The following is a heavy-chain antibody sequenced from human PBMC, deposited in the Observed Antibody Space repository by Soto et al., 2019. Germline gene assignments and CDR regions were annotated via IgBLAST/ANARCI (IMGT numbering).Heavy chain of an antibody. CDR2: INHSGST. J-gene: IGHJ5*02. Sequence: QVQLQQWGAGLLKPSETLSLTCAVYGGSFSGYYWSWIRQPPGKGLEWIGEINHSGSTNYNPSLKSRGTISVDTSKNQFSLKLSSVTAADTAVYYCARWGITMGFDPWGQGTLVTVSS. V-gene: IGHV4-34*01. CDR1: GGSFSGYY. D-gene: IGHD3-10*01. CDR3: ARWGITMGFDP.